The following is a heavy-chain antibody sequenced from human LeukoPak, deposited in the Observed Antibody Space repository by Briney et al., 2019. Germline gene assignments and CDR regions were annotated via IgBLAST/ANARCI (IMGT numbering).Heavy chain of an antibody. Sequence: SVKVSCKASGYTFTGYYMHWVRQAPGQGLEWMGRIIPILDVTNYAQKFQGRVTITADQSTSTAYMELSSLRSEDTAVYYCARGGGVDILTGFQYWGQGTLVTVSS. CDR1: GYTFTGYY. V-gene: IGHV1-69*04. CDR2: IIPILDVT. D-gene: IGHD3-9*01. CDR3: ARGGGVDILTGFQY. J-gene: IGHJ4*02.